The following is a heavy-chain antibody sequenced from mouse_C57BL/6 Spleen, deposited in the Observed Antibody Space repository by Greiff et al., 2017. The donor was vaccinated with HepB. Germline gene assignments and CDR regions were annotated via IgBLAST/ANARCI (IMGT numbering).Heavy chain of an antibody. CDR2: IDPENGDT. Sequence: VQLKESGAELVRPGASVKLSCTASGFNIKDDYMHWVKQRPEQGLEWIGWIDPENGDTEYASKFQGKATITADTSSNTAYLQLSSLTSEDTAVYYCTTWRYYFDYWGQGTTLTVSS. CDR3: TTWRYYFDY. V-gene: IGHV14-4*01. CDR1: GFNIKDDY. J-gene: IGHJ2*01.